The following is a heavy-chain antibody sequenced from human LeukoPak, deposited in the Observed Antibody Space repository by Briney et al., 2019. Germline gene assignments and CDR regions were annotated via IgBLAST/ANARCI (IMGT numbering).Heavy chain of an antibody. V-gene: IGHV3-20*04. Sequence: GGSLRLSCAASGFTFSNYWMSWVRQPPRKGLEWVSGINWNGGSTGYVDSVKGRFTISRDNANNSLYLQMNSLRAEDTAVYYCAAYRGAHHKTFDYWGQGTLVTVSS. CDR3: AAYRGAHHKTFDY. CDR1: GFTFSNYW. D-gene: IGHD1-26*01. CDR2: INWNGGST. J-gene: IGHJ4*02.